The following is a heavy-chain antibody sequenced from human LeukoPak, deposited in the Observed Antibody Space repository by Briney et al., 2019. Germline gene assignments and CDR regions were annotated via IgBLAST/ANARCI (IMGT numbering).Heavy chain of an antibody. V-gene: IGHV4-59*08. Sequence: SETLSLTCTVSGGSISSYYWSWIRQPPGKGLEWIGYIYYSGGTNYNPSLKSRVTISVDTSKNQFSLKLSSVTAADTAVYYCAILAAAGSGWFDPWGQGTLVTVSS. CDR3: AILAAAGSGWFDP. CDR1: GGSISSYY. J-gene: IGHJ5*02. CDR2: IYYSGGT. D-gene: IGHD6-13*01.